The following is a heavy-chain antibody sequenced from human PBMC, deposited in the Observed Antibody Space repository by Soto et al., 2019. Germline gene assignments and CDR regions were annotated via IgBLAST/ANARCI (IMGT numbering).Heavy chain of an antibody. CDR2: IYYSGST. V-gene: IGHV4-31*03. Sequence: PSETLSLTCTVSGGSISSGGYYWSWIRQHPGKGLEWIGYIYYSGSTYYNPSLKSRVTISVDTSKNQFSLKLSSVTAADTAVYYCAGTLGYCSGGSCFEGFIDFWGQGTLVTVSS. J-gene: IGHJ4*02. CDR3: AGTLGYCSGGSCFEGFIDF. D-gene: IGHD2-15*01. CDR1: GGSISSGGYY.